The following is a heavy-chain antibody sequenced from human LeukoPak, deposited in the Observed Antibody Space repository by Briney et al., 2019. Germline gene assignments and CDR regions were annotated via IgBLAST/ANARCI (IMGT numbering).Heavy chain of an antibody. CDR3: AKGIVATEPIDY. D-gene: IGHD5-12*01. CDR1: GFTFSSYA. V-gene: IGHV3-23*01. CDR2: ISGSGGNT. Sequence: GGSLRLSCAASGFTFSSYAMSGGLQAPGKGREWGSGISGSGGNTYYAHSVKGRFTISRDNSKNTLYLQMNSLRAEDPDVYYCAKGIVATEPIDYWGEGPLVRVSS. J-gene: IGHJ4*02.